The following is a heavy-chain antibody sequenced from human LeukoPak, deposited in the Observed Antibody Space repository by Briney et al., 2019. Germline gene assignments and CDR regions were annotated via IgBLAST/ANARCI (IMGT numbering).Heavy chain of an antibody. V-gene: IGHV1-2*02. D-gene: IGHD2-2*01. J-gene: IGHJ5*02. CDR2: INPNSGGT. CDR3: AREVVPAATFP. CDR1: RYTFTGYY. Sequence: GASVKVSCKASRYTFTGYYMHWVRQAPGQGREWMGWINPNSGGTNYAQKFQGRVTMTRETAISTAYMELRRLRADDTAVYYCAREVVPAATFPWGQGTLVTVSS.